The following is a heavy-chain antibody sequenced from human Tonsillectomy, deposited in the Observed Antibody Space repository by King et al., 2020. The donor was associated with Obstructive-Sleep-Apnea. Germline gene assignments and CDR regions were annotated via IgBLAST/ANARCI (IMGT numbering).Heavy chain of an antibody. CDR2: VSTDGRRK. J-gene: IGHJ4*02. Sequence: VQLVESGGDVVRPGTSLTLSCIASGFTFSNFEIHWVREAPGKGLEWVTLVSTDGRRKYYADSVKGRFTISRDNSKNTVYLQMNNLRPDDTAMYYCARDFDYWGQGTLVTVSP. CDR3: ARDFDY. V-gene: IGHV3-30*14. CDR1: GFTFSNFE.